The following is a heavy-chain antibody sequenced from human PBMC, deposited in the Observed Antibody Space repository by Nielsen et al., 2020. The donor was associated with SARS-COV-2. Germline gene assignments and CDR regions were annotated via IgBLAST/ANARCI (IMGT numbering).Heavy chain of an antibody. J-gene: IGHJ4*02. Sequence: WIRQPPGKGLEWIGSIYYSGSTNYNPSLKSRVTISVDTSKNQFSLKLSSVTAADTAVYYCARVDGYNFDYWGQGTLVTVSS. CDR2: IYYSGST. V-gene: IGHV4-59*01. CDR3: ARVDGYNFDY. D-gene: IGHD5-24*01.